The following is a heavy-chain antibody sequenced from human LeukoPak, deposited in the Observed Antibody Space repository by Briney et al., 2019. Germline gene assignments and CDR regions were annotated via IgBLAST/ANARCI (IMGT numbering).Heavy chain of an antibody. D-gene: IGHD7-27*01. CDR1: GFTFSSYA. J-gene: IGHJ6*03. CDR3: AKDGEGFYYYYYMDV. CDR2: ISGSGGST. V-gene: IGHV3-23*01. Sequence: GGSLRLSCAASGFTFSSYAMSWVRQAPGKGLEWVSAISGSGGSTYYADSVKGRFAISRDNSKNPLYLQMNSLRAEDTAVYYCAKDGEGFYYYYYMDVWGKGTTVTVSS.